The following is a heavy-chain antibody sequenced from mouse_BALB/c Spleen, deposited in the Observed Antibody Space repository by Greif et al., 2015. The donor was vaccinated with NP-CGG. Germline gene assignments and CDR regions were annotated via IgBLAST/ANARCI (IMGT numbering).Heavy chain of an antibody. CDR1: GFSLTSYG. J-gene: IGHJ4*01. D-gene: IGHD1-1*01. V-gene: IGHV2-2*02. Sequence: VQLQQSGPGLVQPSQSLSITCTVSGFSLTSYGVHWVRQSPGKGLEWLGVIWSGGSTDYNAALISRLSISKDNSKSQVFFKMNSLQANDTAIYYCARNYGGGYYYAMDYWGQGTSVTVSS. CDR3: ARNYGGGYYYAMDY. CDR2: IWSGGST.